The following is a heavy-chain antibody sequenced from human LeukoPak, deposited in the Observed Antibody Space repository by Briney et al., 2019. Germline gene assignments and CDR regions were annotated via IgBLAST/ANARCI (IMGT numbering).Heavy chain of an antibody. D-gene: IGHD3-22*01. V-gene: IGHV4-39*07. CDR2: IYYSGST. CDR3: ARVGHASDSSGYYYPTPSHYFDY. J-gene: IGHJ4*02. Sequence: SETLSLTCTVSGGSISSSSYYWGWIRQPPGKGLEWIGSIYYSGSTYYNPSLKSRVTISVDTSKNQFSLKLSSVTAADTAVYYCARVGHASDSSGYYYPTPSHYFDYWGQGILVTVSS. CDR1: GGSISSSSYY.